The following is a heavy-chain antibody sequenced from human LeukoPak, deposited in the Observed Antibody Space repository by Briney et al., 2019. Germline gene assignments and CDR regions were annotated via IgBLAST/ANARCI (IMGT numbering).Heavy chain of an antibody. V-gene: IGHV3-23*01. CDR2: ISAGGSNT. D-gene: IGHD2-15*01. J-gene: IGHJ4*02. CDR3: ARVGGYCSGGSCYFDY. CDR1: GFTFDKYA. Sequence: PGGSLRLSCAASGFTFDKYAMTWVRQAPGKGLEWVSAISAGGSNTYYADSVKGRFTISRDTSKNTLYLQMHSLRAEDTAVYYCARVGGYCSGGSCYFDYWGQGTLVTVSS.